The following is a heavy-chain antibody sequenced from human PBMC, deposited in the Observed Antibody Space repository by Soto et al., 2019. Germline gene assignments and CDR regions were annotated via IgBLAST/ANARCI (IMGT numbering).Heavy chain of an antibody. Sequence: QDQLVQSGAEVKKPGASVTVSCKASGYSFTNYGVTWVRQAPGQGLEWMGWISAFNGNTHYAQNLQGRVTMTTDASTSTAYMEVRSLRSDDTAVYYCATDRGGAPPVAGNNHYYYYMDVWGKGTTVTVSS. CDR3: ATDRGGAPPVAGNNHYYYYMDV. CDR2: ISAFNGNT. D-gene: IGHD6-19*01. CDR1: GYSFTNYG. V-gene: IGHV1-18*01. J-gene: IGHJ6*03.